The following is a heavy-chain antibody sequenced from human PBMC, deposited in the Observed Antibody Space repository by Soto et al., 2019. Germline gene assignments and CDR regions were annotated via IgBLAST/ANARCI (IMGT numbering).Heavy chain of an antibody. J-gene: IGHJ4*02. V-gene: IGHV3-33*01. CDR2: IWYDGSNK. CDR3: ARAVGPFDY. D-gene: IGHD1-26*01. Sequence: QVQLVESGGGVVQPGRSLRLSCAASGFIFGTYGMHWVRQTPGKGPEWVAVIWYDGSNKYYADSVRGRFTISRDNSKNTLYLQMNSLRVEDTAIYYCARAVGPFDYWGQGTLVVVCS. CDR1: GFIFGTYG.